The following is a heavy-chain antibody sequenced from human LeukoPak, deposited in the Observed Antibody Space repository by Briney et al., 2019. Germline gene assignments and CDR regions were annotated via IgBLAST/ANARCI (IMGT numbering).Heavy chain of an antibody. Sequence: PGGSLRLSCAASGFTFSSYSMNWVRQAPGKGLEWVSSISSSSSYIYYADSVKGRFTISRDNAKNSLYLQMNSLRAEDTAVYYCARDQRITMVRDAFNIWGQGTMVTVSS. CDR1: GFTFSSYS. V-gene: IGHV3-21*01. D-gene: IGHD3-10*01. CDR3: ARDQRITMVRDAFNI. CDR2: ISSSSSYI. J-gene: IGHJ3*02.